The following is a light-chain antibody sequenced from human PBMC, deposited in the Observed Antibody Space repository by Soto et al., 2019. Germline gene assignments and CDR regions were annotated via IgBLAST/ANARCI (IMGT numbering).Light chain of an antibody. Sequence: EIVMTQSPATLSVSPGERATLSCRASQSVTSNLAWYQQKPGQAPRLLIYGASTRATGIPARFSGSGSGTEFTLTISSLQSVDFAVYYCQQYDNWPWTLGQWTKVEIK. CDR2: GAS. V-gene: IGKV3-15*01. CDR3: QQYDNWPWT. J-gene: IGKJ1*01. CDR1: QSVTSN.